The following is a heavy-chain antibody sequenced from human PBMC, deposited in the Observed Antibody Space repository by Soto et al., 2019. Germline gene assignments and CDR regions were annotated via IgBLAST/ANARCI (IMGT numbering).Heavy chain of an antibody. J-gene: IGHJ6*02. V-gene: IGHV3-30-3*01. D-gene: IGHD6-13*01. Sequence: VGSLRLACAASGFTFSSYAMHWVRQAPGKGLEWVAVISFDGSNTYYADSVKGRFTISRDNSKNTLYLQMNSLRPEDTAVYYCARDRQQLVEYYYFYGMDVWGPGTTVTVSS. CDR1: GFTFSSYA. CDR2: ISFDGSNT. CDR3: ARDRQQLVEYYYFYGMDV.